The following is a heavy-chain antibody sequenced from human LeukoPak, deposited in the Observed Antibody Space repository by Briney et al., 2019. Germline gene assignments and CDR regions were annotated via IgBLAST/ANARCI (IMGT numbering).Heavy chain of an antibody. CDR3: ARVVANSKENCSGGSCYSRDYYYYGMDV. V-gene: IGHV1-2*02. CDR1: GYTFTGYY. CDR2: INPNSGGT. D-gene: IGHD2-15*01. J-gene: IGHJ6*02. Sequence: ASVKVSCKASGYTFTGYYMHWVRQAPGQGLEWMGWINPNSGGTNYAQKFQGRVTMTRDTSISTAYMELSRLRSDDTAVYYCARVVANSKENCSGGSCYSRDYYYYGMDVWGQGTMVTVSS.